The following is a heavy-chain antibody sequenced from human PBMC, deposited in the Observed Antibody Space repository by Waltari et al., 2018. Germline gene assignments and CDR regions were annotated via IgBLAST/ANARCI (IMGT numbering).Heavy chain of an antibody. CDR3: ARQYWGDFWSGNDAFDI. V-gene: IGHV5-51*01. J-gene: IGHJ3*02. CDR1: GYSFTSYW. D-gene: IGHD3-3*01. Sequence: EVQLVQSGAEVKKPGESLKISCKGSGYSFTSYWIGWVRQMHGKGPEVMGIIYPGDSDTRYSPSFQGQVTISADKSISTAYLQWSSLKASDTAMYYCARQYWGDFWSGNDAFDIWGQGTMVTVSS. CDR2: IYPGDSDT.